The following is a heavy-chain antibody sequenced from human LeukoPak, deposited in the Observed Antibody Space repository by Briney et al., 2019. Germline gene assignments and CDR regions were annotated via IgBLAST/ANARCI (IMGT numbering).Heavy chain of an antibody. CDR3: AKGYDSSGFYLDY. V-gene: IGHV3-30*02. CDR2: MRSDGSTK. Sequence: GGSLRLSCAASGFTFSNYAMHWVRQAPGKGLEGVASMRSDGSTKYYADAVKGRFTISRDNSKNTLYVQMNSLRAEDTAVYYCAKGYDSSGFYLDYWGQGTLVTVSS. J-gene: IGHJ4*02. D-gene: IGHD3-22*01. CDR1: GFTFSNYA.